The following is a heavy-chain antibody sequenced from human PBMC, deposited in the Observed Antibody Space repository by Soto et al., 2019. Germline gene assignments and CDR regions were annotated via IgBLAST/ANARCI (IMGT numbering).Heavy chain of an antibody. V-gene: IGHV1-18*01. CDR3: ARGGKYCTNGVCSSYGMDV. Sequence: ASLKVSYRASSDTYTSYGISWVRQAPGQGLEWMGWISAYNGNTNYAQKLQGRVTMTTDTSTSTAYMELRSLRSDDTAVYYCARGGKYCTNGVCSSYGMDVWG. CDR2: ISAYNGNT. J-gene: IGHJ6*02. D-gene: IGHD2-8*01. CDR1: SDTYTSYG.